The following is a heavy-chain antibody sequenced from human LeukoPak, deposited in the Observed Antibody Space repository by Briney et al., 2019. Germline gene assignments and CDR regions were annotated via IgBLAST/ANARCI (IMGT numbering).Heavy chain of an antibody. CDR3: ARGGYYDFWKAFDY. Sequence: ASVTVSCKASGYTFTGYYMHWVRQAPGQGLEWMGWINPNSGGTNYAQKFQGRVTMTRDTSISTAYMELSRLRSDNTAVYYCARGGYYDFWKAFDYWGQGTLVTVSS. D-gene: IGHD3-3*01. CDR2: INPNSGGT. CDR1: GYTFTGYY. V-gene: IGHV1-2*02. J-gene: IGHJ4*02.